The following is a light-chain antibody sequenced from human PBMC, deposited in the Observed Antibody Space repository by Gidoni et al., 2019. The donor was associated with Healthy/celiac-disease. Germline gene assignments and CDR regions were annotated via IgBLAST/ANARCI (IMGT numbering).Light chain of an antibody. CDR1: QSVSSSY. V-gene: IGKV3-20*01. CDR2: GAS. J-gene: IGKJ4*01. Sequence: TQSPVTLSLSPGERSTLSCRASQSVSSSYLAWYQQPPGPAPRLLIYGASSRATGLPDRFSGSGSGTYFTLTISRLSPEDFAVYYCQQYGSSPLTFGGGTKVEIK. CDR3: QQYGSSPLT.